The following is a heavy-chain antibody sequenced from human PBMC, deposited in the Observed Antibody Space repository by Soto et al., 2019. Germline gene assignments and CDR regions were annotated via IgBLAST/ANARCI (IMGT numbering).Heavy chain of an antibody. J-gene: IGHJ5*02. D-gene: IGHD3-9*01. CDR1: GYTFTSYG. CDR2: ISTYNGNT. V-gene: IGHV1-18*01. CDR3: ARLIGSGDNNWFDP. Sequence: QVQLVQSGAELKEPGASVKVSCKTSGYTFTSYGISWVRQAPGQGLEWMGGISTYNGNTNYAQKLQGRLTMTTDTSTTTAYIELRSLISADSAVYYCARLIGSGDNNWFDPWGQGTLVTVSS.